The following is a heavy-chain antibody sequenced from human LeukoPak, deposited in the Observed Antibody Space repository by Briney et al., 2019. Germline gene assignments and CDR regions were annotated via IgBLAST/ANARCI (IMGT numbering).Heavy chain of an antibody. CDR3: AREGITIFGVVSVKGMDV. D-gene: IGHD3-3*01. V-gene: IGHV1-2*02. CDR1: GYTFTDFY. Sequence: ASVKVSCKASGYTFTDFYMHWVRQAPGQGLEWMGWINPKSGGTSYAQKFQGRVTMTRDTSISTAYMELSRLRSDDTAVYYCAREGITIFGVVSVKGMDVWGQGITVTVSS. J-gene: IGHJ6*02. CDR2: INPKSGGT.